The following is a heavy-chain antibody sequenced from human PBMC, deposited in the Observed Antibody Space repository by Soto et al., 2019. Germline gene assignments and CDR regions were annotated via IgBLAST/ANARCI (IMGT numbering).Heavy chain of an antibody. Sequence: PXETLSLTCAVSVVSISSSSWWSWVRQPPGKGLEWIGEIYHSGSTNYNPSLKSRVTISVDKSKNQFSLKLSSVTAADTAVYYCARDAAVAAAGYYYYGMHVWGQRTTFTLSS. V-gene: IGHV4-4*02. CDR3: ARDAAVAAAGYYYYGMHV. D-gene: IGHD6-13*01. CDR1: VVSISSSSW. J-gene: IGHJ6*02. CDR2: IYHSGST.